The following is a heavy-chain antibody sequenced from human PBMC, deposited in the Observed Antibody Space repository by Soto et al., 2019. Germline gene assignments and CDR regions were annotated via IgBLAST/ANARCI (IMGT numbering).Heavy chain of an antibody. J-gene: IGHJ6*02. CDR3: AKDLGIVGATEEGRSGMAV. V-gene: IGHV3-30*18. CDR1: GFSFSSYG. Sequence: QVQLVESGGGVVQPGRSLRLSCATSGFSFSSYGMNWVRQAPGKGLEWVAVISYDGSKKHYADSVKGRFTISRDNSKNTVYVQMNSLRDEDTAVYFCAKDLGIVGATEEGRSGMAVWGQGTTVTVSS. D-gene: IGHD1-26*01. CDR2: ISYDGSKK.